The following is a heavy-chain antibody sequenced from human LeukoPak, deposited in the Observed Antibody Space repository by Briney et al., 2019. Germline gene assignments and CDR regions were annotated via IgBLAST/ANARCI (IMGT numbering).Heavy chain of an antibody. V-gene: IGHV1-8*01. CDR3: ARESAYSCSWYRVRWFDP. D-gene: IGHD6-13*01. CDR2: MNPNSGNT. Sequence: ASVKVSCKASGYTFTSYDINWVRQATGQGLEWMGWMNPNSGNTGYAQKFQGRVTMTRDTSISTAYMELSRLRSDDTAVYYCARESAYSCSWYRVRWFDPWGQGTLVTVSS. J-gene: IGHJ5*02. CDR1: GYTFTSYD.